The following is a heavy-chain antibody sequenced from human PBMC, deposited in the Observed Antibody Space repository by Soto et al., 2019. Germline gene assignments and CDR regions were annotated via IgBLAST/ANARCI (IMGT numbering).Heavy chain of an antibody. CDR1: GFTFSSYA. J-gene: IGHJ4*02. Sequence: EVQLLESGGGLVQPGRSLRLSCAASGFTFSSYAMNWVRQAPGKGLEWDSAMSGTGGSTYYADSVKGRFTISRDNSKNTLYLQMNSLRVEDTAVFDCAKAGFSGGWSPSYFDYWGQGTLVTVSS. D-gene: IGHD6-19*01. CDR2: MSGTGGST. V-gene: IGHV3-23*01. CDR3: AKAGFSGGWSPSYFDY.